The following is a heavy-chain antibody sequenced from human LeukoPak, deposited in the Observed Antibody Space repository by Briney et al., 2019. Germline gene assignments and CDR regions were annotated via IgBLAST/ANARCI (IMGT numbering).Heavy chain of an antibody. CDR2: IYSGGST. CDR3: AKGRITMIVVVTGPAFDI. D-gene: IGHD3-22*01. V-gene: IGHV3-66*01. CDR1: GFTVSSNY. Sequence: PGGSLRLSCAASGFTVSSNYMSWVRQAPGKGLEWVSVIYSGGSTYYADSVKGRFTISRDNSKNTLYLQMNSLRAEDTAVYYCAKGRITMIVVVTGPAFDIWGQGTMVTVSS. J-gene: IGHJ3*02.